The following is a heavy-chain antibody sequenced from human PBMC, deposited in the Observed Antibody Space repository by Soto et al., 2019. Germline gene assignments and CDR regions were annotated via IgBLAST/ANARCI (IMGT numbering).Heavy chain of an antibody. Sequence: ASVKVSCKASGGTFSSYAISWVRQAPGQGLEWMGGIIPIFGTANYAQKFQGRVTITADESTSTAYMELSSLRSEDTAVYYCARGWRNYXGSGNLAFYYYYGMDVWGQGTTVTVSS. J-gene: IGHJ6*02. CDR1: GGTFSSYA. V-gene: IGHV1-69*13. D-gene: IGHD3-10*01. CDR2: IIPIFGTA. CDR3: ARGWRNYXGSGNLAFYYYYGMDV.